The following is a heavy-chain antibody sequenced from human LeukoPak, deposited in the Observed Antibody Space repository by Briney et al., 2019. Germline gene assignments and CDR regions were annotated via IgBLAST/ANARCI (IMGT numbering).Heavy chain of an antibody. CDR2: ISSSSSYI. V-gene: IGHV3-21*01. J-gene: IGHJ5*02. D-gene: IGHD3-3*01. CDR3: AREKVGYDFWSGSPPNWFDP. CDR1: GFTFSSYS. Sequence: GGSLRLSCAASGFTFSSYSMNWVRQAPGKGLEWVSSISSSSSYIYYADSVKGRFTTSRDNAKNSLYLQMNSLRAEDTAVYYCAREKVGYDFWSGSPPNWFDPWGQGTLVTVSS.